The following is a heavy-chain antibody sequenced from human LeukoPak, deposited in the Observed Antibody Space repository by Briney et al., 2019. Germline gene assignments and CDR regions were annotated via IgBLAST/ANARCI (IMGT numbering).Heavy chain of an antibody. J-gene: IGHJ4*02. CDR2: IWYDGSNK. CDR3: AREDYYDSSGYDY. D-gene: IGHD3-22*01. Sequence: GGSLRLSCAASGFTFSSYGMHWVRQAPGKGLEWVAVIWYDGSNKYYADSVKGRFTISRDNSKNTLHLQMNSLRAEDTAVYYCAREDYYDSSGYDYWGQGTLVTVSS. V-gene: IGHV3-33*01. CDR1: GFTFSSYG.